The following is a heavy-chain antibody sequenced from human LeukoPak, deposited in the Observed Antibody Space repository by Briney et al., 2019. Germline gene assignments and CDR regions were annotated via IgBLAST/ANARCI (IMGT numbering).Heavy chain of an antibody. V-gene: IGHV3-9*01. CDR2: ISWNSGSI. CDR1: GFTFDDYA. CDR3: AKAHSSRSFDY. Sequence: PGGSLRLSCAASGFTFDDYAMHWVRQAPGEGLEWVSGISWNSGSIGYADSVKGRFTISRDNAKNSLYLQMNSLRAEDTALYYCAKAHSSRSFDYWGQGTLVTVSS. D-gene: IGHD6-13*01. J-gene: IGHJ4*02.